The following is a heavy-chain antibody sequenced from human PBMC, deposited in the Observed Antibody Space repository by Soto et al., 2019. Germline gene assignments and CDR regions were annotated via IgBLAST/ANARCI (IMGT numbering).Heavy chain of an antibody. V-gene: IGHV4-59*01. CDR3: ARVGFDILTGYYYYYMDV. D-gene: IGHD3-9*01. CDR1: GGSISSYY. Sequence: QVQLQESGPGLVKPSETLSLTCTVSGGSISSYYWSWIRQPPGKGLEWIWYIYYSGSTNYNPSLKSRVIISVDTSKNQFSLKLSSVTAADTAVYYCARVGFDILTGYYYYYMDVWGKGTTVTVSS. J-gene: IGHJ6*03. CDR2: IYYSGST.